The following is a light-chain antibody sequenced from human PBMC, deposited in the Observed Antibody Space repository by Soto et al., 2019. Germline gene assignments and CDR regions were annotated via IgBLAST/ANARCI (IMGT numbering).Light chain of an antibody. J-gene: IGKJ2*01. Sequence: DIPMTQSPSSLSSSVGDRVTITCQASQDISNYLNWYQRNPGEAPNLLICDASNLETRDPSRFSGSGSGTEFTFNISSLQPEEIATYYCQQYDNSYTFGQGTKLEIK. CDR3: QQYDNSYT. V-gene: IGKV1-33*01. CDR2: DAS. CDR1: QDISNY.